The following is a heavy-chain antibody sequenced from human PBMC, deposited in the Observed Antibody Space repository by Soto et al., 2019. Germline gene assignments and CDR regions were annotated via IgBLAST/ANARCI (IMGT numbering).Heavy chain of an antibody. CDR3: AKDSYPRVGVNGSWLDT. Sequence: PXGSLRLSCAASGLSFSTHSMNWVRQAPGKGLEWVSGISGSGGSTYYADSVKGRFTISRDNSKNTLYLQMNSLRAEDTALYYCAKDSYPRVGVNGSWLDTWGQGTLVTVSS. CDR2: ISGSGGST. CDR1: GLSFSTHS. J-gene: IGHJ5*02. D-gene: IGHD1-26*01. V-gene: IGHV3-23*01.